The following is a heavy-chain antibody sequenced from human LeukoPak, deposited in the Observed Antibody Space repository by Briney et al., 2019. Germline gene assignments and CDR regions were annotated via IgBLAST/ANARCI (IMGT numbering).Heavy chain of an antibody. J-gene: IGHJ6*02. Sequence: PGRSLRLSCAASGFTFDDYAMHWVRQAPGKGLEWVSGISWNSGSIGYADSVKGRFTISRDNAKNSLYLQMNSLRAEDTALYYCANGRFGSGSQTLYYYYYGMDVWGQGTTVTVSS. CDR1: GFTFDDYA. CDR2: ISWNSGSI. V-gene: IGHV3-9*01. CDR3: ANGRFGSGSQTLYYYYYGMDV. D-gene: IGHD3-10*01.